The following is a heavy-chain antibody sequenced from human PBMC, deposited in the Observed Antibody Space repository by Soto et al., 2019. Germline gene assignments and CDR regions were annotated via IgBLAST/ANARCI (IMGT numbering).Heavy chain of an antibody. CDR1: FGTFSRYA. CDR3: ARDGALYDSSGYYFLY. J-gene: IGHJ4*02. V-gene: IGHV1-69*13. CDR2: ITPMFGKP. D-gene: IGHD3-22*01. Sequence: ASVKVSCMASFGTFSRYAIDCVRQAPGQGLEWMGGITPMFGKPNYAQKFQGRVTITADEFTSTGYMELRSLRSDDTAVYYCARDGALYDSSGYYFLYWGQGTLVTVSS.